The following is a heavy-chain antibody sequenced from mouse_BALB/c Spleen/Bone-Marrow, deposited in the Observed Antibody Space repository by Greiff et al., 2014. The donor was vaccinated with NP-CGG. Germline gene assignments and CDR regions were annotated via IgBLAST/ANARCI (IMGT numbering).Heavy chain of an antibody. CDR3: VRREYDDYFDY. Sequence: VQLKESGGGLVTPGGSLKLSCAASGFTFDSYNMSWVRQTPEKRLEWVATISSGGGSTYYPDSVKGRFTISRDNAKNNLYLQMSSLRSEDTALYYCVRREYDDYFDYWGQGTTLTVSS. D-gene: IGHD2-14*01. CDR1: GFTFDSYN. CDR2: ISSGGGST. J-gene: IGHJ2*01. V-gene: IGHV5-9*03.